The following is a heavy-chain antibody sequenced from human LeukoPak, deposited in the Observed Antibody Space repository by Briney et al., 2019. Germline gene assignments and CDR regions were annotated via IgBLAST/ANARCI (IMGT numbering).Heavy chain of an antibody. Sequence: VASVKVSCKASGYTFTGYYMHWVRQAPGQGLEWMEWINPNSGGTNYAQKFQGRVTMTRDTSISTAYMELSRLRSDDTAVYYCARDTAYYGDDPYGGFDYWGQGTLVTVSS. J-gene: IGHJ4*02. CDR2: INPNSGGT. D-gene: IGHD4-17*01. V-gene: IGHV1-2*02. CDR3: ARDTAYYGDDPYGGFDY. CDR1: GYTFTGYY.